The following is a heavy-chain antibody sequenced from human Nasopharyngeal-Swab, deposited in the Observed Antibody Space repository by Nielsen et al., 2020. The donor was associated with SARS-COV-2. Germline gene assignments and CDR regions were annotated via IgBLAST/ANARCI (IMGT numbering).Heavy chain of an antibody. CDR2: IYYSGST. CDR3: ARHPLHDCGDYDLPYYYYYMDV. CDR1: GGSISSYY. V-gene: IGHV4-59*08. Sequence: SETLSLTCTVSGGSISSYYWSWIRQPPGKGLEWIGYIYYSGSTNYNPSLKSRVTISVDTSKNQFSLKLSSVTAADTAVYYCARHPLHDCGDYDLPYYYYYMDVWGKGTTVTVSS. J-gene: IGHJ6*03. D-gene: IGHD4-17*01.